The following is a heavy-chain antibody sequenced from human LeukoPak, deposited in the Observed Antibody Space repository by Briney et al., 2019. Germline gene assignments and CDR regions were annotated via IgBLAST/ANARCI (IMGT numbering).Heavy chain of an antibody. D-gene: IGHD2-21*01. CDR1: GFTFRSHA. CDR3: ARDFRIGYSAHFDY. Sequence: GGSLRLSCVGSGFTFRSHAMSWVRQAPEKGLEFVSGIYENGGTTYYADSVKGRFSISRDNSKNALYLQMDSLRGEDTAVYYCARDFRIGYSAHFDYWGQGALVTVSS. V-gene: IGHV3-23*01. J-gene: IGHJ4*02. CDR2: IYENGGTT.